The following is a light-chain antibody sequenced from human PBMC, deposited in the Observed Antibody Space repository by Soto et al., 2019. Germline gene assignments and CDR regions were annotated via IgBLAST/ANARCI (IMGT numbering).Light chain of an antibody. V-gene: IGKV3-11*01. J-gene: IGKJ4*01. CDR3: QQRSSR. CDR2: DAS. CDR1: QSVSRS. Sequence: EIVLTQSPATLSLSPGDRAVLSCRARQSVSRSLTWYQHKPGQAPRLLIYDASTRATGIPRRFSGGGSGTDFTLTISSLEPEDFAVYYCQQRSSRIGGGTNVDSK.